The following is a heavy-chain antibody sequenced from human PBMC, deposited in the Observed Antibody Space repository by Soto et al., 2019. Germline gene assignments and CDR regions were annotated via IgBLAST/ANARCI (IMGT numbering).Heavy chain of an antibody. CDR3: ARGKRSVVVAAPPVMGYYYYLDV. V-gene: IGHV1-8*01. CDR2: MNPNSGNT. J-gene: IGHJ6*03. CDR1: GYTFTSYD. D-gene: IGHD2-15*01. Sequence: ASVKVSCKASGYTFTSYDINWVRQATGQGLEWMGWMNPNSGNTGYAQKFQGRVTMTRNTSISTAYMELSSLRSEDTAVYYCARGKRSVVVAAPPVMGYYYYLDVWGKGTTVTVSS.